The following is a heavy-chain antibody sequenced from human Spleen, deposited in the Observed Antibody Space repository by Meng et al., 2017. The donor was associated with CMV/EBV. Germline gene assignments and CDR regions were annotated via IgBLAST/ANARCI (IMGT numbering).Heavy chain of an antibody. CDR2: IYYSGST. Sequence: SETLSLTCTVSGGSVSSGSYYWSWIRQPPGKGLEWIGYIYYSGSTNYNPSLKSRVTISVDTSKNQFSLKLSSVTAADTAVYYCARVGFYCSSTSCYPNWFDPWSQGTLVTVSS. V-gene: IGHV4-61*01. J-gene: IGHJ5*02. D-gene: IGHD2-2*01. CDR3: ARVGFYCSSTSCYPNWFDP. CDR1: GGSVSSGSYY.